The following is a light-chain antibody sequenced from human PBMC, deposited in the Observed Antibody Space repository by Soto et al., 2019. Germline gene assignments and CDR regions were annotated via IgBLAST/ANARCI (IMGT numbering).Light chain of an antibody. Sequence: IVLTQSPATLSFSPGPRATLSCRASQSAGSYLGWYQQKPGQAPRLLIYDASNRATGIQARFGGSGSATYSPLTISSLEDEDFAVYYRQRRSNRPPITFGQGTRLEIK. CDR2: DAS. CDR3: QRRSNRPPIT. J-gene: IGKJ5*01. CDR1: QSAGSY. V-gene: IGKV3-11*01.